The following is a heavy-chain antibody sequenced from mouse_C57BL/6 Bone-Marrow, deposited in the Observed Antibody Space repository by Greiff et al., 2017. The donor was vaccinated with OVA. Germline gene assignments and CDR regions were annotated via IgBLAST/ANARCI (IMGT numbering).Heavy chain of an antibody. CDR3: ARVIATGYFDV. V-gene: IGHV5-4*03. CDR1: GFTFSSYA. D-gene: IGHD1-1*01. J-gene: IGHJ1*03. CDR2: ISDGGSYT. Sequence: EVKLVESGGGLVKPGGSLKLSCAASGFTFSSYAMSWVRQTPEKRLEWVATISDGGSYTYYPDNVKGRFTISRDNAKNNLYLQMSHLKSEDTAMYYCARVIATGYFDVWGTGTTVTVSS.